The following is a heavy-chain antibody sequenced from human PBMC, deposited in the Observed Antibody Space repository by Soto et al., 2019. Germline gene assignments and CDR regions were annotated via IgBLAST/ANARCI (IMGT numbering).Heavy chain of an antibody. D-gene: IGHD3-22*01. Sequence: SETLSLTCTVSGGTINSDYWSWIRQPPGKGLEWIGYIYYRGNTNYNPSLKSRVTISIDTSKNQFSLKLSSVTAADTAVYYCARGGSSGYQTFDYWGQGTLVTVSS. V-gene: IGHV4-59*01. J-gene: IGHJ4*02. CDR1: GGTINSDY. CDR2: IYYRGNT. CDR3: ARGGSSGYQTFDY.